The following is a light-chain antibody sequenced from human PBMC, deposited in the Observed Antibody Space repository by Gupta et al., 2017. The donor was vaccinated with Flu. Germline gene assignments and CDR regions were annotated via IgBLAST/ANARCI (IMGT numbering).Light chain of an antibody. CDR3: SSYTSSSTFVV. Sequence: VTISCTGTSSDVGSYNSVSWYQQPPGTAPKLMIYEVSNRPSGVPDRFSGSKSGNTASLTISGLQAEDEADYYCSSYTSSSTFVVFGGGTKVTVL. J-gene: IGLJ3*02. V-gene: IGLV2-18*02. CDR1: SSDVGSYNS. CDR2: EVS.